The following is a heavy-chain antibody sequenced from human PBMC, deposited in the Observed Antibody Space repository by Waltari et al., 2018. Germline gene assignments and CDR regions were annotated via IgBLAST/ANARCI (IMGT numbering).Heavy chain of an antibody. J-gene: IGHJ4*02. Sequence: QVQLQESGPGLVTPSETLSLTCAVSGYSISSGYYWGWLRQPPGKGLEWIGSIYHSGSTYYNPSLKSRVTISVDTSKNQFSLKLSSVTAADTAVYYWARHGSSSGYYFDYWGQGTLVTVSS. D-gene: IGHD6-13*01. CDR3: ARHGSSSGYYFDY. V-gene: IGHV4-38-2*01. CDR2: IYHSGST. CDR1: GYSISSGYY.